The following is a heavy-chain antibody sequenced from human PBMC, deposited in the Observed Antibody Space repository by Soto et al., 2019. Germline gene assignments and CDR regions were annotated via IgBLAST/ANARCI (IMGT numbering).Heavy chain of an antibody. D-gene: IGHD6-19*01. CDR1: GGSFSGYY. J-gene: IGHJ5*01. CDR2: INHSGST. CDR3: VRGGSSGWYSCWLDS. Sequence: SETLPLTCAVYGGSFSGYYWSWIRQPPGKGLEWIGEINHSGSTNYNPSLKSRVTISVDTSKNNISLKLSSVTAADTAVYYCVRGGSSGWYSCWLDSWGQGTMVTFSS. V-gene: IGHV4-34*01.